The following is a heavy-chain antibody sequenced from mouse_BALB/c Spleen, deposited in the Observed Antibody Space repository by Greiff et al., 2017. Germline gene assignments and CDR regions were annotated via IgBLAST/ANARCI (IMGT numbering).Heavy chain of an antibody. V-gene: IGHV14-1*02. CDR2: IDPANGNT. Sequence: EVQLQQPGAELVRPGASVKLSCKASGYSFTSYWMHWVKQRPEQGLEWIGRIDPANGNTKYDPKFQGKATITADTSSNTAYLQLSSLTSEDTAVYYCARNWFAYWGQGTLVTVSA. CDR3: ARNWFAY. J-gene: IGHJ3*01. CDR1: GYSFTSYW.